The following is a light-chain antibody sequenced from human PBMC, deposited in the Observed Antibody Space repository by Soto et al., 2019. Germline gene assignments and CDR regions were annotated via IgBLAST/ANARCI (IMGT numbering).Light chain of an antibody. V-gene: IGKV1-39*01. CDR2: AAS. J-gene: IGKJ1*01. CDR1: QSISTH. CDR3: QRSYITPWT. Sequence: DIQMTQSPSSLSASVGDRVTITCRASQSISTHLSWYQQTPGKAPKLLIYAASSLQSRVPSRFSGSGSGTEFTLTISSLQPEDIGTYYCQRSYITPWTFGQGTKVEIK.